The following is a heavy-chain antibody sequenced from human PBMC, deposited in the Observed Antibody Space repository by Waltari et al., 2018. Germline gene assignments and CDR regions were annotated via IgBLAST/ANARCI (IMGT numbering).Heavy chain of an antibody. Sequence: EVQLLESGGGLVQPGGSLRLSCAASAFTLSSYATSWVRQAPGKGLEWVSGISGSGDSTYYADSVKGRFTISRDNSRNTLYLQMNSLRAEDTAVYYCAKGHTVTGNPLLASWGQGTLVTVSS. J-gene: IGHJ5*02. CDR3: AKGHTVTGNPLLAS. V-gene: IGHV3-23*01. CDR2: ISGSGDST. CDR1: AFTLSSYA. D-gene: IGHD4-17*01.